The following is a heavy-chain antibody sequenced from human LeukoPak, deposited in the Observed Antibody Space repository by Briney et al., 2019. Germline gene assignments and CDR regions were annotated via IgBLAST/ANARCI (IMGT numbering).Heavy chain of an antibody. CDR3: ASVGPYSSSDRIF. CDR2: IYYSGST. D-gene: IGHD6-13*01. Sequence: SETLSLTCTVSGGSISSSSYYWGWIRQPPGKGLEWIGSIYYSGSTYYNPSLKSRVTTSVDTSKNQFSLKLSSVTAADTAVYYCASVGPYSSSDRIFWGQGTLVTVSS. V-gene: IGHV4-39*07. J-gene: IGHJ4*02. CDR1: GGSISSSSYY.